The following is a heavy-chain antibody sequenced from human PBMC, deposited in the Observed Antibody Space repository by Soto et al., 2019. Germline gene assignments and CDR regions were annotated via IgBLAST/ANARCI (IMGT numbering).Heavy chain of an antibody. D-gene: IGHD6-13*01. CDR1: GNTFTSYS. V-gene: IGHV1-3*01. CDR2: INAGNGNT. Sequence: ASVKVSCKASGNTFTSYSVYWVRQAPGQGLEWMGWINAGNGNTRYSQKFQDRVTITRDTSASTVYMELSSLRSEDTAVYYCARDRDSSSWYVGAIDYWGQGTLVTVSS. CDR3: ARDRDSSSWYVGAIDY. J-gene: IGHJ4*02.